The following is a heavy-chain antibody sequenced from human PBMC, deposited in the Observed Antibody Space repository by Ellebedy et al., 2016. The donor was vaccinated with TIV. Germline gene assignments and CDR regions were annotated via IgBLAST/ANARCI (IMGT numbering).Heavy chain of an antibody. Sequence: PGGSLRLSCAASGFTFSSYATSWIRQAPGKGLEWVSYISSRGSTIYYADSVEGRFTISRDNAKNSLYLQMNSLRADDTAVYYCAKGRGGGSDSSAPRYYFDYWGLGTLVTVSS. V-gene: IGHV3-11*01. D-gene: IGHD3-22*01. CDR1: GFTFSSYA. CDR2: ISSRGSTI. J-gene: IGHJ4*02. CDR3: AKGRGGGSDSSAPRYYFDY.